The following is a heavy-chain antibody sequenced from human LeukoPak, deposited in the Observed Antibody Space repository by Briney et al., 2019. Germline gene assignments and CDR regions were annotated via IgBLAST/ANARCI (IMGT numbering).Heavy chain of an antibody. CDR1: GYSLTRYW. CDR3: ARQTPVDTAMVTSMDY. D-gene: IGHD5-18*01. V-gene: IGHV5-51*01. CDR2: IYPGDSDT. J-gene: IGHJ4*02. Sequence: GESLKISCKGSGYSLTRYWIGGVPQMPGKGLEWMGIIYPGDSDTRYSPSFQGQVTTSANKSISTAYLQWSSMKASDTAMYYCARQTPVDTAMVTSMDYWGQGALVTVSS.